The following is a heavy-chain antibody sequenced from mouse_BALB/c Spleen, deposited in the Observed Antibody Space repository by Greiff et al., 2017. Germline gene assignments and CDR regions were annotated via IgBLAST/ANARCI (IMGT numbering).Heavy chain of an antibody. CDR3: TRIYYYGSSPFDY. Sequence: EVKLEESGGGLVQPGGSMKLSCVASGFTFSNYWMNWVRQSPEKGREWVAEIRLKSNNYATNYAESVKGRFTISRDASKSSVYLQMNNLRAEDTGMYYCTRIYYYGSSPFDYWGQGTPLTVSS. J-gene: IGHJ2*01. V-gene: IGHV6-6*02. D-gene: IGHD1-1*01. CDR1: GFTFSNYW. CDR2: IRLKSNNYAT.